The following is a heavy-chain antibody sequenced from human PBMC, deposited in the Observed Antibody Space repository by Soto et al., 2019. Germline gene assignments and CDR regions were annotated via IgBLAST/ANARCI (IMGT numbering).Heavy chain of an antibody. CDR2: IHHSGNT. Sequence: QVQLQESGPGLVKPSETLSLTCSVSDGSLSTYYGTWIRQPPGKGLEWIAYIHHSGNTKTNPSLKGRVTISIDTSRNRFSLKLTSVTAADTAVYYCVRGRPVTGSFYFDYWGQGTLVTVSS. J-gene: IGHJ4*02. CDR1: DGSLSTYY. V-gene: IGHV4-59*01. D-gene: IGHD6-19*01. CDR3: VRGRPVTGSFYFDY.